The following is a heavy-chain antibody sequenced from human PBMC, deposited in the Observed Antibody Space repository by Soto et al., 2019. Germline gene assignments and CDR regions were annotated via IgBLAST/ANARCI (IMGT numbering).Heavy chain of an antibody. J-gene: IGHJ6*02. CDR2: IWYDGSNK. V-gene: IGHV3-33*01. D-gene: IGHD1-26*01. Sequence: QMQLVESGGGVVQPGRSLKLSCAASGFRYRSYGMHWVRQAPGKGLEWVAVIWYDGSNKYYADSVKGRLTISRDNSKNTLYLQMNSLRADDTAVYYCARGSYSVAYGMDVWGQGTTVTVPS. CDR1: GFRYRSYG. CDR3: ARGSYSVAYGMDV.